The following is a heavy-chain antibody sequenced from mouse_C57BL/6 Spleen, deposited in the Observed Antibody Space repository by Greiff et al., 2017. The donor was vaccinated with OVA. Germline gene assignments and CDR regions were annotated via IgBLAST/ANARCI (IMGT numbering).Heavy chain of an antibody. J-gene: IGHJ4*01. V-gene: IGHV1-26*01. CDR1: GYTFTDYY. Sequence: EVQLQQSGPELVKPGASVKISCKASGYTFTDYYMNWVKQSHGKSLEWIGDINPNNGGTSYNQKFKGKATLTVDKSSSTAYMELRSLTSEDSAVYYCASQDYYAMDYWGQGTSVTVSA. CDR3: ASQDYYAMDY. CDR2: INPNNGGT.